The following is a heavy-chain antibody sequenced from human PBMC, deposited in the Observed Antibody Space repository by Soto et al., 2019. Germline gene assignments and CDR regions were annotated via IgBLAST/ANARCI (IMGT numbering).Heavy chain of an antibody. CDR2: IYYSGST. D-gene: IGHD3-3*01. CDR1: GGSISSGGYY. V-gene: IGHV4-31*03. CDR3: ARDASYYSLWSGYYPSRNGMDV. J-gene: IGHJ6*02. Sequence: SETLSLTCTVSGGSISSGGYYWSWIRQHPGKGLEWIGYIYYSGSTYYNPSLKSRVTISVDTSKNQFSLKLSSVTADDTAVYYCARDASYYSLWSGYYPSRNGMDVWGQGTTVTVSS.